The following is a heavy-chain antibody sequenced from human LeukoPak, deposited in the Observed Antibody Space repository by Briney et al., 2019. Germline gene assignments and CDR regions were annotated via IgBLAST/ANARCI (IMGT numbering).Heavy chain of an antibody. CDR2: INGGNGNT. V-gene: IGHV1-3*01. D-gene: IGHD3-10*01. CDR3: ARSILSRSGTLDYYFDY. CDR1: GYTFTGYA. J-gene: IGHJ4*02. Sequence: KPGASVKVSCKASGYTFTGYAMHWVRQAPGQRLEWMGWINGGNGNTKYSQKFQDRVAIIRDTSASTAYVDLSSLTSEDTAVYYCARSILSRSGTLDYYFDYWGQGTLATVSS.